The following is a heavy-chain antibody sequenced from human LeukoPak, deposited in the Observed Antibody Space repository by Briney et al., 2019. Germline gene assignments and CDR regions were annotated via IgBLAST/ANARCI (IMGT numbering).Heavy chain of an antibody. D-gene: IGHD1-26*01. V-gene: IGHV3-7*01. Sequence: PGGSLRLPCAASGFTFSGCRMNWVRQAPGKGLEWVAYIKQDGSEKYYVDSVKGRFTIPRDNAKNSLYLQMNSLGAEDTAVYYCASGRPFDYWGQGTLVTVSS. J-gene: IGHJ4*02. CDR1: GFTFSGCR. CDR2: IKQDGSEK. CDR3: ASGRPFDY.